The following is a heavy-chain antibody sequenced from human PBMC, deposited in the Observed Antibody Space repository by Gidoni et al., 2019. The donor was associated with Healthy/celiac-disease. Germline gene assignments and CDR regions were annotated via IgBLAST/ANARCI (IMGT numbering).Heavy chain of an antibody. Sequence: EVQLVESGGGLVQPGRSLRLSCAASGFTFDDYAMHWVRQAPGKGLGWVSGISWNSGSIGYADSVKGRFTISRDNAKNALYLQMNSLRAEDTALYYCARADGSGSYYSGRYFDYWGQGTLVTVSS. CDR1: GFTFDDYA. D-gene: IGHD3-10*01. V-gene: IGHV3-9*01. CDR3: ARADGSGSYYSGRYFDY. J-gene: IGHJ4*02. CDR2: ISWNSGSI.